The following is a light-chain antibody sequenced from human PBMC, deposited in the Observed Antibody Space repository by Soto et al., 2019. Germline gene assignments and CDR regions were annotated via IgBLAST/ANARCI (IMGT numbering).Light chain of an antibody. CDR2: EVT. J-gene: IGLJ2*01. Sequence: QSVLAQPASVSGSPGQSITISCTGTSNDIGDHNSVSWYQQHPDKAPKLIILEVTNRPSGISTRFSGSKSGNMASLTISGLQAEDEADYYCASYTSDNNFIFGGGTKLTVL. V-gene: IGLV2-14*01. CDR3: ASYTSDNNFI. CDR1: SNDIGDHNS.